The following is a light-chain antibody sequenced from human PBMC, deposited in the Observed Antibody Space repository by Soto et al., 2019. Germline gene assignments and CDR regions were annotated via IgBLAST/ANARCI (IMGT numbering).Light chain of an antibody. CDR3: QQNYSATWT. CDR2: AAS. Sequence: DIQVTQSPSTLSASEGDRVTITCRASQSISSWLAWYQQKPGKAPKLLIYAASTLQSAVPSRFSGSGSETDFTLTISSLQPEDFATYSCQQNYSATWTFGQGTIVDI. J-gene: IGKJ1*01. V-gene: IGKV1-39*01. CDR1: QSISSW.